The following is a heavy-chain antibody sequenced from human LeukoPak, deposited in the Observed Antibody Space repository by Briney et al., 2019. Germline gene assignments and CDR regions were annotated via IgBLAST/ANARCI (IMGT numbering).Heavy chain of an antibody. J-gene: IGHJ3*02. CDR3: AKDRGSGWYSAFDI. CDR2: ISGDGGST. CDR1: GFRFDDYA. D-gene: IGHD6-19*01. V-gene: IGHV3-43*02. Sequence: GGSLRLSCAASGFRFDDYAMHWVRQAPGKGLECVSLISGDGGSTYYADSVKGRFTISKDNSKNSLYLQMNSLRTEDTALYYCAKDRGSGWYSAFDIWGQGTMVTVSS.